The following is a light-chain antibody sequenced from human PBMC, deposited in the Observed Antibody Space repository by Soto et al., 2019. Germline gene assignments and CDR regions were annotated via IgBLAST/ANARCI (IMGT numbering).Light chain of an antibody. CDR1: QSVRSTY. Sequence: EIVLTQSPGTLSLSPGERATLSRRASQSVRSTYLAWYQQKFGQAPRLLIYGASSRATGIPDRFAGSGSGTDFTLTISSLEPEDFSVYYCQQRYNWPITFGQGTRLEIK. CDR3: QQRYNWPIT. J-gene: IGKJ5*01. V-gene: IGKV3D-20*02. CDR2: GAS.